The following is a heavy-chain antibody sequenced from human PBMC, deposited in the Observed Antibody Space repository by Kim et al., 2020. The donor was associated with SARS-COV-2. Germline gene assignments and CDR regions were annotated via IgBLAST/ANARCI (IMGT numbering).Heavy chain of an antibody. CDR2: IYTSGST. D-gene: IGHD6-19*01. V-gene: IGHV4-61*02. Sequence: SETLSLTCTVSGGSISSGSYYWSWIRQPAGKGLEWIGRIYTSGSTNYNPSLKSRVTISVDTSKNQFSLKLSSVTAADTAVYYCARDRVAVAGLNWFDPWGQGTLVTVSS. J-gene: IGHJ5*02. CDR1: GGSISSGSYY. CDR3: ARDRVAVAGLNWFDP.